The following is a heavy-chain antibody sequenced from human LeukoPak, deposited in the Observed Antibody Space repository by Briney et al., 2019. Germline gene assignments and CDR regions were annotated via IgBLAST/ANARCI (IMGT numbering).Heavy chain of an antibody. CDR1: GGSISSSSYY. Sequence: SETLSLTCTVSGGSISSSSYYWGWIRQPPGKGLEWIGSIYYSGSTYYNPSLKSRVTISVDTSKNQFSLKLSSVTAADTAVYYCARKLHGVATTFDYWGQGTLVTVSS. J-gene: IGHJ4*02. CDR3: ARKLHGVATTFDY. D-gene: IGHD5-12*01. V-gene: IGHV4-39*07. CDR2: IYYSGST.